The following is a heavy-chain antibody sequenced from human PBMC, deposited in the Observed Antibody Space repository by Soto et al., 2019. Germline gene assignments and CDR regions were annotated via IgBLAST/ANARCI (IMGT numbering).Heavy chain of an antibody. J-gene: IGHJ4*02. Sequence: SGGSLRLSCAASGFTFSNYAMSWVRQAPGKGLEWVSAITGSGGSTYYADSVKGRFTIFRDNSKNTLYLQMSSLRAEDTALYYCAKRGLSHNDYWGQGTLVTVSS. CDR3: AKRGLSHNDY. V-gene: IGHV3-23*01. CDR1: GFTFSNYA. CDR2: ITGSGGST.